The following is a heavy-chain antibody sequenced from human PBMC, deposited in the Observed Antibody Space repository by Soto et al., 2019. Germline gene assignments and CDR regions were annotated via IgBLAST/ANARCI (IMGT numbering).Heavy chain of an antibody. V-gene: IGHV3-7*01. CDR1: GFTLRSYC. CDR2: IKQDGIDK. J-gene: IGHJ4*03. D-gene: IGHD2-2*01. Sequence: PGGSLRLACSASGFTLRSYCRSWVRPAPGKGLEWVANIKQDGIDKYYVDSVKGRFTISRDNAKNSLYLQMNSLRAEDTAVDYCVTSTPAAGHDWGTGPLVP. CDR3: VTSTPAAGHD.